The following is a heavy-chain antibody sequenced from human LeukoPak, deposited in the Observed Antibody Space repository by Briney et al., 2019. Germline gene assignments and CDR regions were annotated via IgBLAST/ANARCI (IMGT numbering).Heavy chain of an antibody. J-gene: IGHJ6*04. Sequence: PGGSLRLSCAASGFTLSSYWMLWVRQAPGKGLEWVASIKQDGSEKYYVDSMKGRFTISRDNAENSLYLQMTSLRVEDTAVYYCARMPRGPDVWGKGTTVTVSS. CDR3: ARMPRGPDV. D-gene: IGHD2-2*01. V-gene: IGHV3-7*01. CDR1: GFTLSSYW. CDR2: IKQDGSEK.